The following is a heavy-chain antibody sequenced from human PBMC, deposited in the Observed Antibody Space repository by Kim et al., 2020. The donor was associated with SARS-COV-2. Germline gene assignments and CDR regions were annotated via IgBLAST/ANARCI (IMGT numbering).Heavy chain of an antibody. Sequence: GGSLRLSCAASGFIVRNNYINWVRQAPGKGLEWVSVIYSDGTTYYADSVKGRFTICRDNSENTLYLQMNSLRTEDTAVYYCARGLGYYYDSSGPKYYYYGMDVWGQGATVTVSS. CDR3: ARGLGYYYDSSGPKYYYYGMDV. V-gene: IGHV3-66*02. D-gene: IGHD3-22*01. CDR1: GFIVRNNY. CDR2: IYSDGTT. J-gene: IGHJ6*02.